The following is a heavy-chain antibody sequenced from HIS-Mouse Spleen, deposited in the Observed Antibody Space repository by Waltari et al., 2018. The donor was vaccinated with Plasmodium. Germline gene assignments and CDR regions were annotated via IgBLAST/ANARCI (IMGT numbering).Heavy chain of an antibody. CDR1: GGSISSYY. V-gene: IGHV4-59*08. D-gene: IGHD6-19*01. CDR2: IYYSGST. J-gene: IGHJ6*02. Sequence: QVQLQESGPGLVTPSETLSLTCTVSGGSISSYYWSWIRQPPGKGLEWIGYIYYSGSTNYNPSLKSRVTISVDTSKNQFSLKLSSVTAADTAVYYCARLAADYYYYYGMDVWGQGTTVTVSS. CDR3: ARLAADYYYYYGMDV.